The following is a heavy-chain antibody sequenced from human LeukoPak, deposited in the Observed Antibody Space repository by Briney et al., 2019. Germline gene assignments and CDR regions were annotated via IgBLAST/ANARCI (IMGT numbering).Heavy chain of an antibody. CDR1: GGSFSGYY. D-gene: IGHD4-17*01. CDR3: ASYLWSFYDYGDYRAFDI. J-gene: IGHJ3*02. V-gene: IGHV4-34*01. CDR2: INHSRST. Sequence: PSETLSLTCAVYGGSFSGYYWSWIRQPPGKGLEWIGEINHSRSTNYNPSLKSRVTISVDTSKNQFSLKLSSVTAADTAVYYCASYLWSFYDYGDYRAFDIWGQGTMVTVSS.